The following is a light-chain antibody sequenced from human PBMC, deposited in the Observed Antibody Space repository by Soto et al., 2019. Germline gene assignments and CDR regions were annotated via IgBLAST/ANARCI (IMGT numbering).Light chain of an antibody. V-gene: IGKV3-15*01. Sequence: ALFAAILSSSPGGRATLSCRAAQYVTTNFASYHLRRGQPARLLIYDIATRATGVPARFSGSGSWTEFTLTISGLQSEDVALSFCQQYNNWPFPFGPGTRLEIK. CDR1: QYVTTN. J-gene: IGKJ5*01. CDR3: QQYNNWPFP. CDR2: DIA.